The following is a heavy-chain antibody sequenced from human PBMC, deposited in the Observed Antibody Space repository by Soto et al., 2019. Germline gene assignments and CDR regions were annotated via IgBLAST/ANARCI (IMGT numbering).Heavy chain of an antibody. CDR3: ARVQRDTAMSHFDY. CDR1: GGSINSVDYY. V-gene: IGHV4-30-4*01. D-gene: IGHD5-18*01. CDR2: TSYFGTT. J-gene: IGHJ4*02. Sequence: QVQLQESGPGLVKPSQTLSLICSISGGSINSVDYYWSWIRQTPGKGLEWIGYTSYFGTTDYMPSLKSRVTMSVDTSKNQFSLKLSSVTAADTAVYYCARVQRDTAMSHFDYWGQGTLVVVSS.